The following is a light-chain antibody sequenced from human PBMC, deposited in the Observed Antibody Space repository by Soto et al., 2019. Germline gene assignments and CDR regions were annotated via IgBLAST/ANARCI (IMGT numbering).Light chain of an antibody. Sequence: LTQPASVSGSPGQSITISCTGTSSDVGGYNYVSWYQQHPGKAPKLMIYDVSNRPSGVSNRFSGSKSGNTASLTISGLQAEDEAGYYCSSYTSSSRNVFGTGTKVTVL. CDR1: SSDVGGYNY. CDR3: SSYTSSSRNV. CDR2: DVS. V-gene: IGLV2-14*01. J-gene: IGLJ1*01.